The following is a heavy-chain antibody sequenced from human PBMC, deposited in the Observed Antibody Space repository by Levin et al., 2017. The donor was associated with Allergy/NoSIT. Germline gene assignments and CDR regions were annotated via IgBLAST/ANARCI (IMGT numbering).Heavy chain of an antibody. J-gene: IGHJ6*02. CDR1: GGSISSYY. CDR2: IYYSGST. Sequence: SETLSLTCTVSGGSISSYYWSWIRQPPGKGLEWIGYIYYSGSTNYNPSLKSRVTISVDTSKNQFSLKLSSVTAADTAVYYCASQRFSKTYYYGMDVWGQGTTVTVSS. CDR3: ASQRFSKTYYYGMDV. V-gene: IGHV4-59*01. D-gene: IGHD3-10*01.